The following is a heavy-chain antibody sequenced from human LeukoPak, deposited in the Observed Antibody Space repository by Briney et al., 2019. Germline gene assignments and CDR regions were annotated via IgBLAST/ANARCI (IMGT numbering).Heavy chain of an antibody. D-gene: IGHD3-22*01. Sequence: GGSLRLSCAAPGFTFSSYGMHWVRQAPGKGLEWVAFIRYDGSNKYYVDSVKGRFTISRDNSKNTLYLQMNSLRAEDTAMYYCAKPDYSSGYFSHFDYWGQGTLVTVSS. CDR2: IRYDGSNK. CDR1: GFTFSSYG. V-gene: IGHV3-30*02. J-gene: IGHJ4*02. CDR3: AKPDYSSGYFSHFDY.